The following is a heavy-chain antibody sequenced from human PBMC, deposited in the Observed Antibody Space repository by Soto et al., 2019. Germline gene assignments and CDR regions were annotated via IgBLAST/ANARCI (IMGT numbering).Heavy chain of an antibody. V-gene: IGHV4-4*07. CDR1: GGSISSYY. Sequence: SETLSLTCTVSGGSISSYYWSWIRQPAGKGLEWIGRIYTSGSTNYNPSLKSRVTMSVDTSKNQFSLKLSSVTAADTAVYYCARQIAAYYYGSGSYLLDPWGQGTLVTVSS. J-gene: IGHJ5*02. CDR3: ARQIAAYYYGSGSYLLDP. CDR2: IYTSGST. D-gene: IGHD3-10*01.